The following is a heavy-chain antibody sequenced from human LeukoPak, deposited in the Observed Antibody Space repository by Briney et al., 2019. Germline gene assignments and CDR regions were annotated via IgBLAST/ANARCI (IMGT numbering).Heavy chain of an antibody. J-gene: IGHJ6*03. CDR3: ARDAGSSWSDYYYYMDV. V-gene: IGHV1-18*01. Sequence: SSGKVSCRATGETCTSFDISGVRQAPKQGLEWMGWISAYNGNTNYAQKLQGRVTLTTDTSTSTAYMELRSLRSDDTAVYYCARDAGSSWSDYYYYMDVWGKGTTVTVSS. CDR2: ISAYNGNT. CDR1: GETCTSFD. D-gene: IGHD6-13*01.